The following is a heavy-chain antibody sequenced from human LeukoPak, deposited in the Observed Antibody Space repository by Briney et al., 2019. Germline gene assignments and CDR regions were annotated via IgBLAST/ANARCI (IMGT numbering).Heavy chain of an antibody. J-gene: IGHJ6*02. CDR2: INPNSGGT. CDR1: GYTFTGYY. Sequence: ASVKVSCKASGYTFTGYYMHWVRQAPGQGLEWMGWINPNSGGTNYAQKFQGRVTMTRDTSISTAYMELRSLRSDDTAVYYCARDTPRRYGDYYYYYGMDVWGQGTTVTVSS. CDR3: ARDTPRRYGDYYYYYGMDV. D-gene: IGHD4-17*01. V-gene: IGHV1-2*02.